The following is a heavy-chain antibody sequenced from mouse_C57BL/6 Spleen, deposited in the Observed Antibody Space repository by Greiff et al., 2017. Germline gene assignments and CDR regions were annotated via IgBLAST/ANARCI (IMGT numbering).Heavy chain of an antibody. D-gene: IGHD4-1*01. CDR1: GYAFSSSW. J-gene: IGHJ2*01. CDR2: IYPGDGDT. CDR3: ARPGWDDNYFDY. Sequence: QVQLQQSGPELVKPGASVKISCKASGYAFSSSWMNWVKQRPGKGLEWVGRIYPGDGDTNYNGKFKGKATLTADKSSSTAYMQLSSLTSEDSAVYFCARPGWDDNYFDYWGQGTTLTVSS. V-gene: IGHV1-82*01.